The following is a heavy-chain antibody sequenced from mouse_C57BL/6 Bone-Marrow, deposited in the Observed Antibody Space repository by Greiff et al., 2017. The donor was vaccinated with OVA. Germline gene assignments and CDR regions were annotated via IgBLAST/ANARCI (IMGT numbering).Heavy chain of an antibody. V-gene: IGHV6-6*01. CDR1: GFTFSDAW. Sequence: EVKLVESGGGLVQPGGSMKLSCAASGFTFSDAWMDWVRQSPEKGLEWVAEIRNKANNHATYYAESVKGRFTISRDDSKSSVYLQMNSLRAEDTGIYYCTRKRDITTVVAPFDYWGQGTTLTVSS. J-gene: IGHJ2*01. CDR3: TRKRDITTVVAPFDY. CDR2: IRNKANNHAT. D-gene: IGHD1-1*01.